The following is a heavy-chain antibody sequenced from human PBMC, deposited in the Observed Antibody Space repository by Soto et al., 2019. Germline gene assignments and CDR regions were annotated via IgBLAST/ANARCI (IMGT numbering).Heavy chain of an antibody. CDR3: TLRDDSSRGPIY. Sequence: SGPMLVNPTQTLTLTCTVSGFSLSTRGKTLGWIRQPPGEAPEWLALGYQYSPSLQSRLTFTKDTSKNHVVLTMTDMDPVDTATYYCTLRDDSSRGPIYWGQGILVTVSS. CDR1: GFSLSTRGKT. D-gene: IGHD3-22*01. V-gene: IGHV2-5*01. J-gene: IGHJ4*02. CDR2: GY.